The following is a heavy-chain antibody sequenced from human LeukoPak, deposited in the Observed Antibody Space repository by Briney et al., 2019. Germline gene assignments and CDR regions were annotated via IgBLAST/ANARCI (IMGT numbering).Heavy chain of an antibody. CDR3: ARVGTIMYNWFDP. Sequence: ASVKVSCKASGYTFTSYGISWVRQAPGQGLEWMGWISAYNGNTNYAQKFQGRVTMTRNTSISTAYMELSSLRSEGTAVYYCARVGTIMYNWFDPWGQGTLVTVSS. D-gene: IGHD4/OR15-4a*01. V-gene: IGHV1-18*01. CDR1: GYTFTSYG. CDR2: ISAYNGNT. J-gene: IGHJ5*02.